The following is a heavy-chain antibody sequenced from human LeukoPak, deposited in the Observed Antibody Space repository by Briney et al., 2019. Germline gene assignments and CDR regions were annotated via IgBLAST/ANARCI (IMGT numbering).Heavy chain of an antibody. CDR1: GFTFSSYA. V-gene: IGHV3-23*01. Sequence: GGSLRLSCAASGFTFSSYAMSWVRQAPGKGLEWVLAISGSGGSTYYADSVKGRFTISRDNSKNTLYLQMNSLRAEDTAVYYCARDVYNPFDYWGQGTLVTVSS. J-gene: IGHJ4*02. CDR2: ISGSGGST. CDR3: ARDVYNPFDY. D-gene: IGHD5-24*01.